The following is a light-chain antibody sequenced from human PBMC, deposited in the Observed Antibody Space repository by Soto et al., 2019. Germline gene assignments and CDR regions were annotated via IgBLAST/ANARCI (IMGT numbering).Light chain of an antibody. CDR2: EVS. V-gene: IGLV2-14*01. Sequence: QSVLTQPASVSGSPGQSITISCTGTSSDVGGYVYVSWYQQHPGKAPKLMIYEVSNRPSGVSTRFSGSKSGNTASLTISGLQAEDEADYYCSSYTSSSAYVFGTGTKLTVL. CDR3: SSYTSSSAYV. CDR1: SSDVGGYVY. J-gene: IGLJ1*01.